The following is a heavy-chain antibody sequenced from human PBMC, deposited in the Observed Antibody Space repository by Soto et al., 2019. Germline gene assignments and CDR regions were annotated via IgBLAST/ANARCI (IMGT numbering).Heavy chain of an antibody. CDR1: GFTFSGYY. Sequence: GGSLRLSFEASGFTFSGYYMTWIRQAPGKGLEWISYFSSSGYTIRYADSVEVRFTVSIDDAKKTLYLEMNSLRAEDTAVYYCATRTGGRSEXWGQVTLVTVSX. CDR3: ATRTGGRSEX. D-gene: IGHD3-3*01. V-gene: IGHV3-11*01. J-gene: IGHJ4*02. CDR2: FSSSGYTI.